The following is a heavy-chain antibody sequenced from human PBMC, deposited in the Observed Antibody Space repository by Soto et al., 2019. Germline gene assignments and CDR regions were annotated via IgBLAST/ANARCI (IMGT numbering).Heavy chain of an antibody. Sequence: GGSLRLSCVGSGFIFSNNGMHWVRQTPGKGLEWVAFMSYDGSDTFYADSVKGRFTISRDNSKNTLFLHMSSLRPDDTAVYYCVRFIVGGTLSTIWGQGTLVTVSS. V-gene: IGHV3-30*03. J-gene: IGHJ4*02. D-gene: IGHD1-26*01. CDR1: GFIFSNNG. CDR2: MSYDGSDT. CDR3: VRFIVGGTLSTI.